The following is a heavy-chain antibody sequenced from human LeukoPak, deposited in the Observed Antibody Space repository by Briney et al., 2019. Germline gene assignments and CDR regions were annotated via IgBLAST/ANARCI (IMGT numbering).Heavy chain of an antibody. Sequence: ASVKVSCKASGYTFTSYGISWVRQAPGQGLEWMGWISAYNGNTNYAQKLQGRVTMTTDTSTSTAYMELRSLRSDDTAVYYCARVYDSSGYYPHAFDIWGQGTVVTVSS. D-gene: IGHD3-22*01. J-gene: IGHJ3*02. V-gene: IGHV1-18*01. CDR3: ARVYDSSGYYPHAFDI. CDR1: GYTFTSYG. CDR2: ISAYNGNT.